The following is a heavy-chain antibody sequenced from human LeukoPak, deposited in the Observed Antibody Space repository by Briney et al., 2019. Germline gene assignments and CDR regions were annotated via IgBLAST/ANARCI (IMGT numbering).Heavy chain of an antibody. D-gene: IGHD4-17*01. V-gene: IGHV3-64*01. CDR3: ARDGDYGDYGDY. Sequence: GGSLRLSCAASGFTFSSYAMHWVRQAPGKGLEYVSAISSNGGSTYYANSVKGRFTISRDNSKSTLYLQMGSLRAEDMAVYYCARDGDYGDYGDYWGQGTPVTVSS. CDR2: ISSNGGST. CDR1: GFTFSSYA. J-gene: IGHJ4*02.